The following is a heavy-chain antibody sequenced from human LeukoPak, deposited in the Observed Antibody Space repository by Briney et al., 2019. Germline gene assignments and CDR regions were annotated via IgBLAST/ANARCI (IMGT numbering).Heavy chain of an antibody. V-gene: IGHV4-39*01. CDR1: GGSISSSSYY. D-gene: IGHD3-16*01. CDR3: ARSVGYALPFDY. CDR2: IYYSGSS. J-gene: IGHJ4*02. Sequence: PSETLSLTCTVSGGSISSSSYYWGWIRQPPGKGLEWIGSIYYSGSSYYNPSLKSRVTISVHTSKNQFSLKLSSVTAADTAVYYCARSVGYALPFDYWGQGTLVTVSS.